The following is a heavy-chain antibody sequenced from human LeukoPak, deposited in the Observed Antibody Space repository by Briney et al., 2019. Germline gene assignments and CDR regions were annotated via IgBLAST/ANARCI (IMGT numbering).Heavy chain of an antibody. J-gene: IGHJ4*02. V-gene: IGHV4-38-2*02. CDR2: IYHSGST. CDR3: ASVCSSTSCYRDY. CDR1: GYSISSTYY. Sequence: SETLSLTCTVSGYSISSTYYWGWIRPPPGKGLGWIGRIYHSGSTYYNPSLKSRVTISVDTSKNQFSLRLSSVTAADTAVYYCASVCSSTSCYRDYWGQGTLVTVSS. D-gene: IGHD2-2*01.